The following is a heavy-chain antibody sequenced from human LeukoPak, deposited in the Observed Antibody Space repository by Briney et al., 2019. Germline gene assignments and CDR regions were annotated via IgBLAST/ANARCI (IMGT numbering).Heavy chain of an antibody. J-gene: IGHJ4*02. Sequence: ASVKVSCKASGGTFSSYAISWVRQAPGQGLEWMGWISAYNGNTNYAQKLQGRVTMTTDTSTSTAYMELRSLRSDDTAVYYCARYSTPTYSSSLASGDYWGQGTLVTVSS. CDR2: ISAYNGNT. CDR3: ARYSTPTYSSSLASGDY. D-gene: IGHD6-6*01. V-gene: IGHV1-18*01. CDR1: GGTFSSYA.